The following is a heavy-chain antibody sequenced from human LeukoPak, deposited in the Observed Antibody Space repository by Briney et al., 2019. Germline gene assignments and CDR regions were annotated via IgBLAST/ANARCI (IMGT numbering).Heavy chain of an antibody. V-gene: IGHV3-21*01. CDR1: GFTFSSYS. Sequence: GSLRLSCAASGFTFSSYSMNWVRQAPGKGLEWVSSISSSSSYIYYADSVKGRFTISRDNAKNSLYLQMNSLRAEDTAVYYCASEGIESSGYDFDYWGQGTLVTVSS. CDR2: ISSSSSYI. D-gene: IGHD3-22*01. J-gene: IGHJ4*02. CDR3: ASEGIESSGYDFDY.